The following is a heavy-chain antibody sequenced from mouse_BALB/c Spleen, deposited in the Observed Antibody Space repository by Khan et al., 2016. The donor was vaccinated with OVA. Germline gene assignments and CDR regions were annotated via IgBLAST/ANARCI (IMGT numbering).Heavy chain of an antibody. Sequence: EVELVESGGDLVKPGGSLKLSCAASGFTFSSYSMSWVRQTPDKRLEWVASISSGGDYTYYPDSVKGRFTISRDNAKNILYLQMSDLKPEDAAMYSCGDELTGSFAYWGQGTLVTVSA. V-gene: IGHV5-6*01. J-gene: IGHJ3*01. CDR1: GFTFSSYS. CDR2: ISSGGDYT. D-gene: IGHD4-1*01. CDR3: GDELTGSFAY.